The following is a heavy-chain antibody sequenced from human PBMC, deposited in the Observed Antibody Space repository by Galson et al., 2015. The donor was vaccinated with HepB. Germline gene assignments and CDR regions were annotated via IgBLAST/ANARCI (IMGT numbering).Heavy chain of an antibody. D-gene: IGHD2-2*01. CDR2: IYYSGST. Sequence: LSLTCTVSGGSISSYYWSWIRQPPGKGLEWIGYIYYSGSTNYNPSLKSRVTISVDTSKNQFSLKLSSVTAADTAVYYCARGGSDCSSTSCYGYYYYGMDVWGQGTTVTVSS. V-gene: IGHV4-59*01. J-gene: IGHJ6*02. CDR3: ARGGSDCSSTSCYGYYYYGMDV. CDR1: GGSISSYY.